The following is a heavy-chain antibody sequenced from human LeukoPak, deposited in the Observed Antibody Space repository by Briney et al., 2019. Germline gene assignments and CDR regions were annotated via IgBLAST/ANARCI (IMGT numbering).Heavy chain of an antibody. J-gene: IGHJ4*02. CDR3: ARDSGSGSYVDY. D-gene: IGHD1-26*01. Sequence: SVKVSCKASGGTFSSYAISWVRQAPGQGLEWMGGIIPISGTANYAQKFQGRVTITADESTSTAYMELSSLRSEDTAVSYCARDSGSGSYVDYWGQGTLVTVSS. CDR2: IIPISGTA. CDR1: GGTFSSYA. V-gene: IGHV1-69*13.